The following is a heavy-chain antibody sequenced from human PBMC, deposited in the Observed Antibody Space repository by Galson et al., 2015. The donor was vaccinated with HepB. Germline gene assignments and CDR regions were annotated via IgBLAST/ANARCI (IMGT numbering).Heavy chain of an antibody. CDR1: GFTFSSYG. CDR3: AKALYYYGSAHYYGMDV. CDR2: ISYDGSNK. J-gene: IGHJ6*02. Sequence: SLRLSCAASGFTFSSYGMHWVRQAPGKGLEWVAVISYDGSNKYYADSVKGRFTISRDNSKNTLYLQMNSLRAEDTAVYYCAKALYYYGSAHYYGMDVWGQVTTVTVSS. V-gene: IGHV3-30*18. D-gene: IGHD3-10*01.